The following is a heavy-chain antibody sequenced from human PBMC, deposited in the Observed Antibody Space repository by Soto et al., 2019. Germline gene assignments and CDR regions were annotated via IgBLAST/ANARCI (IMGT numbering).Heavy chain of an antibody. CDR3: ARTPYYYYGMDV. V-gene: IGHV3-23*01. CDR1: GFSFSSYA. J-gene: IGHJ6*02. D-gene: IGHD1-7*01. Sequence: EVQLLESGGGLVQPGGSLRLSCAASGFSFSSYAMSWVRQTPGKGLEWVSGLSGSGNSTFYADSVKGRLTISRDNSKNTLYLQVHSLRVEDTAIYYCARTPYYYYGMDVWGLGTTVTVSS. CDR2: LSGSGNST.